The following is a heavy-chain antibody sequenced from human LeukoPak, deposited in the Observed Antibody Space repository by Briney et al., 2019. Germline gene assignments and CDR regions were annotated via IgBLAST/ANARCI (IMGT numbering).Heavy chain of an antibody. Sequence: SETLSLTCTVSGGSISSHYWSWIRQPPGKGLEWIGYIYYSGSTNYNPSLKSRVTISVDTSKDQLSLKLSSVTAADTAVYYCASGISSSWYLDYWGQGTLVTVSS. D-gene: IGHD6-13*01. J-gene: IGHJ4*02. CDR2: IYYSGST. CDR1: GGSISSHY. CDR3: ASGISSSWYLDY. V-gene: IGHV4-59*11.